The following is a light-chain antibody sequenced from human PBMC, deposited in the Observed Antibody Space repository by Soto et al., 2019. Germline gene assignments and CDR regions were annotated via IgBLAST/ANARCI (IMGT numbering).Light chain of an antibody. V-gene: IGLV2-8*01. J-gene: IGLJ3*02. Sequence: QSALTQSPSASGSPGQSVTISWTGTSSDVGNYKYVSWYQQHPGKAPNLMIYEVSKRPSGVPDRFSGSKSGNTASLTVSGLQVEDEADYYCSAYAGSTLGVFGGGPKRTF. CDR2: EVS. CDR1: SSDVGNYKY. CDR3: SAYAGSTLGV.